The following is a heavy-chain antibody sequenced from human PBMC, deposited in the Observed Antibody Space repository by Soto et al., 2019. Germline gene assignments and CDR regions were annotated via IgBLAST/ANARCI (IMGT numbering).Heavy chain of an antibody. Sequence: QEQLVESGGGWVKPGGSLRLSCAASGFTFSDYYIAWIRQAPGKGLEWISYISSTGIYKRCADSVKGRFTIARDNANNSLVLQMNSLRADDTAVYYCVRDLYGSGTSLRGWFDPWGQGTLVTVSS. CDR3: VRDLYGSGTSLRGWFDP. CDR2: ISSTGIYK. CDR1: GFTFSDYY. J-gene: IGHJ5*02. V-gene: IGHV3-11*06. D-gene: IGHD3-10*01.